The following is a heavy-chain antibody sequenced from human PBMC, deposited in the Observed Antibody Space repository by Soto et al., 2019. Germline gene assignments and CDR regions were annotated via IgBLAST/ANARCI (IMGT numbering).Heavy chain of an antibody. CDR2: VYYSGST. J-gene: IGHJ4*02. D-gene: IGHD2-15*01. CDR1: GGSTNSRGDY. CDR3: ARQPRGPCDGEHALHFDH. V-gene: IGHV4-39*01. Sequence: SETLSLTCTVSGGSTNSRGDYWGWIRQPPGKGLEWIGSVYYSGSTYDNPSLQSRVTISVDTSRNQFSLKLISVTAADTAVYFCARQPRGPCDGEHALHFDHSLQRTPVTFPS.